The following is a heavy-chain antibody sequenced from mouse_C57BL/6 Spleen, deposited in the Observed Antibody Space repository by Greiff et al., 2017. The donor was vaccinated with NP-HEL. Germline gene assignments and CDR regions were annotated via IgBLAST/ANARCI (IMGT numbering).Heavy chain of an antibody. J-gene: IGHJ4*01. CDR2: IWSDGST. V-gene: IGHV2-6-1*01. Sequence: VKLVESGPGLVAPSQCLSITCTVSGFSLTSYGVHWVRQPPGKGLEWLVVIWSDGSTTYNSALKSRLSISKDNSKSQVFLKMNSLQTDDTAMYYCARHPYYMGAMDYWGQGTSVTVSS. CDR3: ARHPYYMGAMDY. D-gene: IGHD2-12*01. CDR1: GFSLTSYG.